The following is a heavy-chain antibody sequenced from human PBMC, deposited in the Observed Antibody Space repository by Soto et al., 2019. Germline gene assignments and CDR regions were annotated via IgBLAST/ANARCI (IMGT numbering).Heavy chain of an antibody. D-gene: IGHD3-22*01. CDR3: ARDGLMNYYDVNWFDP. V-gene: IGHV1-69*13. CDR2: IIPIFGTA. J-gene: IGHJ5*02. CDR1: GGTFSSYA. Sequence: GASVKVSCKASGGTFSSYAISRVRQAPGQGLEWMGGIIPIFGTANYAQKFQGRVTITADESTSTAYMELSSLRSEDTAVYYCARDGLMNYYDVNWFDPWGQGTLVTVSS.